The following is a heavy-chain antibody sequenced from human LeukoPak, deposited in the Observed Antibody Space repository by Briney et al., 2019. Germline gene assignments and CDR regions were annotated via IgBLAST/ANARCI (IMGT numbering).Heavy chain of an antibody. CDR2: IIPIFGTA. J-gene: IGHJ5*02. CDR1: GGTFSIYA. V-gene: IGHV1-69*13. CDR3: ARAVYSYGSGWFDP. D-gene: IGHD5-18*01. Sequence: SVKVSCKASGGTFSIYAISWVRQAPGQGLEWMGGIIPIFGTANYAQKFQGRVTITADESTSTAYMELSSLRSEDTAVYYCARAVYSYGSGWFDPWGQGTLVTVSS.